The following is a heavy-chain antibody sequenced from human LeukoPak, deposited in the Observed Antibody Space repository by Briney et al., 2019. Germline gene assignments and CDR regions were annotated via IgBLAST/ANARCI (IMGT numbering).Heavy chain of an antibody. CDR3: AKGRPSEKHYYYYGMDV. D-gene: IGHD3-10*01. CDR2: ISGSGGST. J-gene: IGHJ6*04. Sequence: GGSLRLSCAASGFTFSSYAMSWVRQAPGKGLEWVSAISGSGGSTYYADSVKGRFTISRDNSKNTLYLQMNSLRVEDTAVYYCAKGRPSEKHYYYYGMDVWGKGTTVTVSS. V-gene: IGHV3-23*01. CDR1: GFTFSSYA.